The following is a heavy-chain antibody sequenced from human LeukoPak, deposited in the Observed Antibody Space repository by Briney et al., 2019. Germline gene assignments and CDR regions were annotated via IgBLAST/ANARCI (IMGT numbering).Heavy chain of an antibody. Sequence: PGGSLRLSCAASGFTFSSYIMTWVRQAPGKGLEWVSSISSSSSYIYYADSVKGRFTISRDNAKNSLYLQMNSLRAEDTAVYYCAKSPRATTRPLDYWGQGTLVTVSS. D-gene: IGHD1-26*01. CDR2: ISSSSSYI. J-gene: IGHJ4*02. V-gene: IGHV3-21*04. CDR1: GFTFSSYI. CDR3: AKSPRATTRPLDY.